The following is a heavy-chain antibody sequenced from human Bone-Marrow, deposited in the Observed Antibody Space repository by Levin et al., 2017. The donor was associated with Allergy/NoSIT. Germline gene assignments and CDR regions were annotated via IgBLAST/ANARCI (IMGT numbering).Heavy chain of an antibody. Sequence: GGSLRLSCAASGLTLSSYEMNWVRQAPGKGLEWVSYILTSNTMFYADSVKGRFTISRDNAKNSVYLQMDSLRAEDTAVYYCATGSSGWSDAFDIWGQGTLVTVSS. D-gene: IGHD6-19*01. CDR1: GLTLSSYE. CDR2: ILTSNTM. CDR3: ATGSSGWSDAFDI. V-gene: IGHV3-48*03. J-gene: IGHJ3*02.